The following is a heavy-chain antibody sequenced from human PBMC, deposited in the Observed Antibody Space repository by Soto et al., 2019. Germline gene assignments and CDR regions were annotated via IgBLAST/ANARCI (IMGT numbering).Heavy chain of an antibody. CDR3: VRDDFGLGLDY. CDR2: INSDGSRT. V-gene: IGHV3-74*01. CDR1: GGTCISYW. Sequence: ETLPLTCTVSGGTCISYWMHWVRQAPGKGLVWVTRINSDGSRTSYADSVKGRFTISRDNAKNTLFLQMNSLRAEDTAVYYCVRDDFGLGLDYWGLGTLVTVSS. D-gene: IGHD1-26*01. J-gene: IGHJ4*02.